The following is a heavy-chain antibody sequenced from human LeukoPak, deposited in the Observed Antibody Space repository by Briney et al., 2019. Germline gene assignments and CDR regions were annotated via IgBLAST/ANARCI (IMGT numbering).Heavy chain of an antibody. CDR2: IKNKADGGTT. J-gene: IGHJ3*02. Sequence: PGGSLRLSCAASGFTFSNAWTSWIRQAPGKGLEWVALIKNKADGGTTEDAAPVKGRFTISRDDSRDTLYLQMNSLKTEDTAMYYCTEMNDRDAFRIWGQGTMVTVSS. V-gene: IGHV3-15*01. CDR3: TEMNDRDAFRI. D-gene: IGHD5-24*01. CDR1: GFTFSNAW.